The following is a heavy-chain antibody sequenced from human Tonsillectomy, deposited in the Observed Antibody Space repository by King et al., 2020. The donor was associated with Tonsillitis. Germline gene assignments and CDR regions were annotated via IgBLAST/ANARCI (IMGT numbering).Heavy chain of an antibody. Sequence: VQLQESGPGLVKPSETLSLTCTVSGGSISSDYWSWIRQPPGKGLEWIGYIYYSGTTNYNPSLKSRVTISVDTSKNQFSLKLRSVTAAETAVYYCARESETVAAWSSWFDPWGQGTLVTVSS. J-gene: IGHJ5*02. CDR3: ARESETVAAWSSWFDP. CDR2: IYYSGTT. V-gene: IGHV4-59*01. CDR1: GGSISSDY. D-gene: IGHD6-19*01.